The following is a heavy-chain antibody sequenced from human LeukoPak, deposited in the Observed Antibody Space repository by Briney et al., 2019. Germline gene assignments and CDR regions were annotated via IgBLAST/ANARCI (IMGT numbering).Heavy chain of an antibody. CDR2: INPNSGAT. CDR1: GYTFTDYY. V-gene: IGHV1-2*02. D-gene: IGHD5-12*01. J-gene: IGHJ4*02. Sequence: GASVKVSCKASGYTFTDYYIHWVRQAPGQGLEWMGWINPNSGATNSAQHFQGRVTMTRDTSVNTACIELSRLTFDDTAVYFCARSRVTTIPNLDYWGQGILLTVSS. CDR3: ARSRVTTIPNLDY.